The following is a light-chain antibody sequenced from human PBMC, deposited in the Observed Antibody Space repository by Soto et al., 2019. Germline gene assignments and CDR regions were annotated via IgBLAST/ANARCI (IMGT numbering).Light chain of an antibody. CDR1: SSDVGSYNL. CDR3: CSYAGSSTWV. Sequence: QSALTQPASVSGSPGQSITISCTGTSSDVGSYNLVSWYQQHPGKAPKLMIYEGSKRPSGVSNRFSGSKSGNTASLTISGLQAEDEAEYCCCSYAGSSTWVFGGGTKLTVL. J-gene: IGLJ3*02. CDR2: EGS. V-gene: IGLV2-23*01.